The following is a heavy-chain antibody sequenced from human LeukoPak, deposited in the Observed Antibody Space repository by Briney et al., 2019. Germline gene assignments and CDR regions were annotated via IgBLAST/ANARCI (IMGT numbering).Heavy chain of an antibody. Sequence: PSETLSLTCTVSGGSISSGGYYWSWIRQPAGKGLEWIGRIYTSGSTNYNPSLKSRVTMSVDTSKNQFSLKLSSVTAADTAVYYCARERDAVGAKIYYYYMDVWGKGTTVTVSS. V-gene: IGHV4-61*02. CDR1: GGSISSGGYY. CDR2: IYTSGST. J-gene: IGHJ6*03. D-gene: IGHD1-26*01. CDR3: ARERDAVGAKIYYYYMDV.